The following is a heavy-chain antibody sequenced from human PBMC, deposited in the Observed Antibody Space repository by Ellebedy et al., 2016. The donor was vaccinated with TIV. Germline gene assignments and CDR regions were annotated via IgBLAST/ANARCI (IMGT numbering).Heavy chain of an antibody. D-gene: IGHD2-15*01. CDR1: GGTFSSYA. V-gene: IGHV1-69*06. J-gene: IGHJ2*01. Sequence: SVKVSCXASGGTFSSYAISWVRQAPGQGLEWMGGIIPIFGTANYAQKFQGRVTITADKSTSTAYMELSSLRSEDTAVYYCARASEYCSGGSCAYWYFDLWGRGTLVTVSS. CDR2: IIPIFGTA. CDR3: ARASEYCSGGSCAYWYFDL.